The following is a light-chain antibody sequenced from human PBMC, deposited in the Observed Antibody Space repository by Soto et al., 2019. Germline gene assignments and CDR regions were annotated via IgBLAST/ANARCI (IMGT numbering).Light chain of an antibody. CDR1: QSVSSN. J-gene: IGKJ1*01. CDR3: QQYNNWPPGAWT. CDR2: GAS. V-gene: IGKV3-15*01. Sequence: EIVMTQSPATLSVSPGERATLSCRASQSVSSNLAWYQQKPGQAPRLLIYGASTRATGIPARFSGSGSGTEFTLTIRSLQSEDFAVYYCQQYNNWPPGAWTFGQGTKVEIK.